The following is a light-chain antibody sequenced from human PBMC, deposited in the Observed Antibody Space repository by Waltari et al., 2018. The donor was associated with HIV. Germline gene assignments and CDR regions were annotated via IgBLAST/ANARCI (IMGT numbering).Light chain of an antibody. Sequence: QSVLTQPPSASGTPGQRVTISCSGSSSNIVTNYVSWYKQFPGTAPALVVYHTNQRPFGVPDRFSGSKSGTSASLAISGLRSEDEADYYCAAWDDSLSAWLFGGGTRLNVL. CDR1: SSNIVTNY. CDR2: HTN. J-gene: IGLJ2*01. V-gene: IGLV1-47*01. CDR3: AAWDDSLSAWL.